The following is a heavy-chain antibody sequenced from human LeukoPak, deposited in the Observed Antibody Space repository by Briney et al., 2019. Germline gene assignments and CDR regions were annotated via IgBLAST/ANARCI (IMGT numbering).Heavy chain of an antibody. CDR3: ARERYYGSGSYDY. J-gene: IGHJ4*02. CDR1: GFTFSIYS. Sequence: PGGSLRLSCAASGFTFSIYSMNWVRQAPGKGLEWVSSISSSSSYIYYADSVKGRFTISRDNAKNSLYLQMNSLRAEDTAVYYCARERYYGSGSYDYWGQGTLVTVSS. D-gene: IGHD3-10*01. V-gene: IGHV3-21*01. CDR2: ISSSSSYI.